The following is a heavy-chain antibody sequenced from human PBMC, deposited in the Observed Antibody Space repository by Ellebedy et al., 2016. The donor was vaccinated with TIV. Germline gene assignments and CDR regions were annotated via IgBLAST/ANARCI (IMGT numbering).Heavy chain of an antibody. D-gene: IGHD5-18*01. CDR1: GGTFSSYA. Sequence: AASVKVSCKASGGTFSSYAISWVRQAPGQGLEWMGGIIPIFGTANYAQKFQGRVTITADESTSTAYMELSSLRSEDTAVYYCARGGLTAMATVFDYWGQGTLVTVSS. CDR3: ARGGLTAMATVFDY. CDR2: IIPIFGTA. V-gene: IGHV1-69*13. J-gene: IGHJ4*02.